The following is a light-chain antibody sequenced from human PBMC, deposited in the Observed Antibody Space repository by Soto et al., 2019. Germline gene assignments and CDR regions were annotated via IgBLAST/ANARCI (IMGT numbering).Light chain of an antibody. J-gene: IGKJ3*01. CDR1: QSVSRSY. V-gene: IGKV3-20*01. CDR3: QQYDGSPPFT. CDR2: GAS. Sequence: EIVLTQSPGTLSLSPGERATLSCRASQSVSRSYLAWYQQKPGQALRLLIYGASSRATGIPDRFSGSGSGTDFTLTISKLEPEDSAVYYCQQYDGSPPFTFGPGTKVDIK.